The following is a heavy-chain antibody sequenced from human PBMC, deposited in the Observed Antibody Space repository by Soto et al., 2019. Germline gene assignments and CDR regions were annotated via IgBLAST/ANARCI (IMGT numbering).Heavy chain of an antibody. CDR3: ARWLNTSGWYLLLEGSFDY. Sequence: EVQLVESGGGLVQPGGSLRLSCAASGFTFSSYWMTWVRQAPGKRLEGVANIKKDGSAKYYVDSVKGRFTISRDNAKNSQYLQMNSLRAEDTAVYYCARWLNTSGWYLLLEGSFDYWGQGTLVTVSS. D-gene: IGHD6-19*01. J-gene: IGHJ4*02. V-gene: IGHV3-7*01. CDR2: IKKDGSAK. CDR1: GFTFSSYW.